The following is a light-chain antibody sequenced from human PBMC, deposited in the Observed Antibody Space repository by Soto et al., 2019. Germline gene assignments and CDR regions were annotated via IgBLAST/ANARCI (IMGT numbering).Light chain of an antibody. CDR2: SDN. CDR3: AAWDDSLNGYV. V-gene: IGLV1-44*01. Sequence: QSVLTQSPSASATPGQRVTISCSGSSSNIGSNTVNWYHQLPGTAPKLLIYSDNQRPSGVPDRFSGSKSGTSASLAISGLQSEGEADYYCAAWDDSLNGYVFASGTKVTVL. J-gene: IGLJ1*01. CDR1: SSNIGSNT.